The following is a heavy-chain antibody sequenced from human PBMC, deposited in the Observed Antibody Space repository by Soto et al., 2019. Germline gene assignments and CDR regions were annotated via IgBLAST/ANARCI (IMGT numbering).Heavy chain of an antibody. J-gene: IGHJ6*02. D-gene: IGHD5-12*01. CDR3: ARRPREWLRVTYYYYGMDV. CDR2: INHSGST. CDR1: GGSFRGYY. Sequence: QVQLQQWGAGLLKPSETLSLTCAVYGGSFRGYYWSWIRQPPGKGLEWIGEINHSGSTNYNPSLKSRVTISVDTSKNQFSLKLSSVTAADTAVYYCARRPREWLRVTYYYYGMDVWGQGTTVTVSS. V-gene: IGHV4-34*01.